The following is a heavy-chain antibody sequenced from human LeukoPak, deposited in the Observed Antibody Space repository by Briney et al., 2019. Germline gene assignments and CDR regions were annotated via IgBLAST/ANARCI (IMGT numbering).Heavy chain of an antibody. D-gene: IGHD7-27*01. CDR3: ARALGNSTGDY. V-gene: IGHV3-11*06. Sequence: NPGGSLRLSCAASRFTFSDSYMNWIRQAPGKGLEWVSYISGSASYTNYADSVKGRFTISGDNAKNSVHLQMNSLRGEDTAVYYCARALGNSTGDYWGQGTLVTVSS. CDR2: ISGSASYT. CDR1: RFTFSDSY. J-gene: IGHJ4*02.